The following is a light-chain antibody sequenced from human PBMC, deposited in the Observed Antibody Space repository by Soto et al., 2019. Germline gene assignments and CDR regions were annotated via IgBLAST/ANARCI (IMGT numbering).Light chain of an antibody. CDR2: GAS. CDR3: QQYGSSPQT. Sequence: ESRLTQSPSTLSLSPGERAPLSCRASQSVSNSYLAWYQHKPGQAPRLLILGASTRATGIPDRFTGSGSGTDFTLIIGRLEPEDFAFYYCQQYGSSPQTFGQGTRLEIK. J-gene: IGKJ5*01. CDR1: QSVSNSY. V-gene: IGKV3-20*01.